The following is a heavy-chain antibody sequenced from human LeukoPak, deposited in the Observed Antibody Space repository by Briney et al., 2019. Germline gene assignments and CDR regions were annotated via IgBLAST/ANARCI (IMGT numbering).Heavy chain of an antibody. CDR3: AREHSSLSLDY. D-gene: IGHD6-6*01. V-gene: IGHV3-33*01. J-gene: IGHJ4*02. Sequence: PGRSLRLSCAASGFTFSSYGMHWVRQAPGKGLEWVAVIWYDGSNKYYADSVKGRFTISRDNSKNTLYLQMNSLRAEDTAVYYCAREHSSLSLDYWGQGTLVTVSS. CDR1: GFTFSSYG. CDR2: IWYDGSNK.